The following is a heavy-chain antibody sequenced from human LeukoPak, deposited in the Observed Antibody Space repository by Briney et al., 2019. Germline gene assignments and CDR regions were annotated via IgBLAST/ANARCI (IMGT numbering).Heavy chain of an antibody. J-gene: IGHJ4*02. CDR1: GFTFSSYG. CDR3: AKRSGYYDSSGSFDY. Sequence: GGSLRLSCAASGFTFSSYGMHWVRQAPGKGLEWVAFIRYDGSNEYYADSVKGRFTISRDNSKNTLYLQMNSLRAEDTAVYYCAKRSGYYDSSGSFDYWGQGTLVTVSS. V-gene: IGHV3-30*02. D-gene: IGHD3-22*01. CDR2: IRYDGSNE.